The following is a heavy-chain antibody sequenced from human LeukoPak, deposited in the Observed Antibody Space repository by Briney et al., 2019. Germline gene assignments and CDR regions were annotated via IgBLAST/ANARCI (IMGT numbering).Heavy chain of an antibody. V-gene: IGHV3-21*01. CDR3: ARDDNKGVRLGVVIYDY. CDR2: ISISSSYI. D-gene: IGHD3-3*01. CDR1: GFIFSSYS. J-gene: IGHJ4*02. Sequence: GGSLRLSCAASGFIFSSYSMNWVPQAPGKGVEWVSSISISSSYIYYADSVKGRFTISRDNAKNSLYLQMNSLRAEDTAVYYCARDDNKGVRLGVVIYDYWGQGTLVTVSS.